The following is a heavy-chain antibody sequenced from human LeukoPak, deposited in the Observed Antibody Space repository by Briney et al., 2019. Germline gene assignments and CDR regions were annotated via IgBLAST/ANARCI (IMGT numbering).Heavy chain of an antibody. CDR2: IRYDGSNK. D-gene: IGHD2-8*01. J-gene: IGHJ4*02. CDR3: ARDNPMVYATYDH. CDR1: GFNFSSYG. V-gene: IGHV3-30*02. Sequence: GGSLRLSCAASGFNFSSYGMHWVRQAPGKGLEWVTFIRYDGSNKYYADSVKGRFTISRDNSKNTLYLQMTSLRADDTAVYYCARDNPMVYATYDHWGQGTLVTVSS.